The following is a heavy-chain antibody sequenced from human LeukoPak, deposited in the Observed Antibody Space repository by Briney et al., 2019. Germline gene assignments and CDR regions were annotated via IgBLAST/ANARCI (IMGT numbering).Heavy chain of an antibody. CDR1: GFSFIDYA. CDR3: AKDQTLGVLGWYFDL. CDR2: VSDDGGDT. Sequence: PGGSLRLSCAASGFSFIDYAIHWVRQAPGKGLEWVAVVSDDGGDTYYADSVKGRFTISRDNFNNMVYLQMNGLKGENSAVYYCAKDQTLGVLGWYFDLWGRGTLVVVSP. D-gene: IGHD7-27*01. J-gene: IGHJ2*01. V-gene: IGHV3-30*04.